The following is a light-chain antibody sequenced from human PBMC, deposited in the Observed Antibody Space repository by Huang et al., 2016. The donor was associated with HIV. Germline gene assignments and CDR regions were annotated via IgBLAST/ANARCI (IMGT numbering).Light chain of an antibody. CDR1: QSLLSSSTNKTY. J-gene: IGKJ1*01. V-gene: IGKV4-1*01. CDR2: WAS. CDR3: QQYYKSPQT. Sequence: DILLTQSPASLAVSLGETATLTCRSSQSLLSSSTNKTYLAWFQQRPGKPPKLLVFWASSREAGIPDRFTGGGSGTQFALTISNVKTEDVAIYYCQQYYKSPQTFGPVTRVEI.